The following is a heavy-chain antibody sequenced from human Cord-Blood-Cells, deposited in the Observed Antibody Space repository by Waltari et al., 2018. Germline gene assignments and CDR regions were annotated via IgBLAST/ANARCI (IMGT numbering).Heavy chain of an antibody. CDR3: ARGGIAVAGMTHLDY. J-gene: IGHJ4*02. V-gene: IGHV4-34*01. CDR1: GGSFSGYY. Sequence: QVQLQQWGAGLLKPSETLSLTCAVYGGSFSGYYWSWIRQPPGKGLEWIGEINHSGSTNTHPALRSRVTISVDTSKKQFSLKLSSVTAADTAVYYCARGGIAVAGMTHLDYWGQGTLVTVSS. D-gene: IGHD6-19*01. CDR2: INHSGST.